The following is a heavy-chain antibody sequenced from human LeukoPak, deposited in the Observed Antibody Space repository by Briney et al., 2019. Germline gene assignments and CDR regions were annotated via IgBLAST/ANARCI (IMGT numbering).Heavy chain of an antibody. CDR3: ARVAMRVVVVAAIDY. Sequence: ASVKVSCKASGYTFTSYGISWVRQAPGQGLEWMGWISAYNGNANYAQKLQGRVTMTTDTSTSTAYMELRSLRSDDTAVYYCARVAMRVVVVAAIDYWGQGTLVTVSS. CDR1: GYTFTSYG. J-gene: IGHJ4*02. V-gene: IGHV1-18*01. CDR2: ISAYNGNA. D-gene: IGHD2-15*01.